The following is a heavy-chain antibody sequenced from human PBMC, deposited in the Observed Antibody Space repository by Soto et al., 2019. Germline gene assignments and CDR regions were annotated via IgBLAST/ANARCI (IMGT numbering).Heavy chain of an antibody. CDR1: GYTFTSYG. Sequence: GASVKVSCKASGYTFTSYGISWVRQAPGQGLEWMGWISAYNGNTNYAQKLQGRVTMTTDTSTSTAYMELRSLRSDDTAVYYCASTNVDTGGTRYYYYGMDVWGQGTTVTV. D-gene: IGHD5-18*01. CDR2: ISAYNGNT. CDR3: ASTNVDTGGTRYYYYGMDV. J-gene: IGHJ6*02. V-gene: IGHV1-18*04.